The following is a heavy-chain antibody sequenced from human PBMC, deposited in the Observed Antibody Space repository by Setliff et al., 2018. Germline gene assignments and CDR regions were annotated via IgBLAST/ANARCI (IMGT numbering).Heavy chain of an antibody. Sequence: HPGGSLRLSCAASGFFFRSYEMNWVRQTPGKGLEWVSYINSGGTKIYYADSVEGRFTISRDNGKNSLFLQMNSVRAEDTAVYYCARSINGYQQRYDFWGQGALVTVS. D-gene: IGHD3-16*01. CDR2: INSGGTKI. CDR3: ARSINGYQQRYDF. J-gene: IGHJ4*02. CDR1: GFFFRSYE. V-gene: IGHV3-48*03.